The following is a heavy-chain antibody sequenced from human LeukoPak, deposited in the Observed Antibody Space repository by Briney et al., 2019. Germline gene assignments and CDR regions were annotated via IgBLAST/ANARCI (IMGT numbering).Heavy chain of an antibody. V-gene: IGHV3-53*01. CDR2: IYSGGST. Sequence: SGGSLRLSCAASGFTVSSNYMSWVRQAPGKGLEWVSVIYSGGSTYYADSVKGRFTIPRDNSKNTLYLQMNSLRAEDTAVYYCARGVGSSWVNWFDPWGQGTLVTVSS. CDR3: ARGVGSSWVNWFDP. J-gene: IGHJ5*02. D-gene: IGHD6-13*01. CDR1: GFTVSSNY.